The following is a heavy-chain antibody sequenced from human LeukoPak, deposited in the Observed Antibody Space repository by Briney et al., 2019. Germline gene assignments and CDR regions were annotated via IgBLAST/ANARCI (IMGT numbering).Heavy chain of an antibody. CDR1: GGPISSSIYY. D-gene: IGHD3-3*01. J-gene: IGHJ5*02. CDR3: ARHPSFDWFGP. CDR2: IYYSGNT. V-gene: IGHV4-39*01. Sequence: SETLSLTCTVSGGPISSSIYYWGWIRQPPGKGLEWIGTIYYSGNTFYSPSLKSRVTISIDTSKNQFSLKLSSVTAADTALYYCARHPSFDWFGPWGQGTLVTVSS.